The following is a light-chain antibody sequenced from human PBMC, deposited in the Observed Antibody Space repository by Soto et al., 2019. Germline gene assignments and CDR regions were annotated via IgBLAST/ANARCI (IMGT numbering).Light chain of an antibody. CDR1: SSDIGTYDY. CDR3: CSYGGGNNFYV. J-gene: IGLJ1*01. Sequence: QSVLTQPSSASGSPGQSVTISCTGTSSDIGTYDYVSWYQHLPDKAPKLIIYEVSKRPSGVPDRFSGSKSGNTASLTVSGLQAEDEGDYYCCSYGGGNNFYVFGTGTKV. V-gene: IGLV2-8*01. CDR2: EVS.